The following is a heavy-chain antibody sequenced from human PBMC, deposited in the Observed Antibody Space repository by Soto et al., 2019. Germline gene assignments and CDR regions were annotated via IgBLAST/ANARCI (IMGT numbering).Heavy chain of an antibody. CDR1: GGSISSGGYS. V-gene: IGHV4-30-2*01. J-gene: IGHJ4*02. Sequence: QLQLQESGSGLVKPSQTLSLTCAVSGGSISSGGYSWSWIRQPPGKGLEGIGYIYHSGSTYYNPSLTSRVTISVDRSKTQSAQKLSSGTAADRAVYYSARAIAYYDRVGTRYYLDYWGQGTLVTVSS. D-gene: IGHD3-22*01. CDR2: IYHSGST. CDR3: ARAIAYYDRVGTRYYLDY.